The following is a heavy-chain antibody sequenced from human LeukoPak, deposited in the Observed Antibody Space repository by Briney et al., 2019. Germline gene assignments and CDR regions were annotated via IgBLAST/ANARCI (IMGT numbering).Heavy chain of an antibody. CDR2: IRYDGSNK. CDR3: AKDARIAARPFHYYYYMDV. J-gene: IGHJ6*03. V-gene: IGHV3-30*02. D-gene: IGHD6-6*01. Sequence: GGSLRLSCAASGFTFSSYGMHWVRQAPGKGLEWVAFIRYDGSNKYYADSVKGRFTIARDNSKNTLYLQMNSLRAEDTAVYYCAKDARIAARPFHYYYYMDVWGKGTTVTVSS. CDR1: GFTFSSYG.